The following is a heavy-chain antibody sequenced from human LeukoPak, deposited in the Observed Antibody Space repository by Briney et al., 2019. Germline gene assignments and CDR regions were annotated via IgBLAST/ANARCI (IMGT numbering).Heavy chain of an antibody. Sequence: GGSLRLSCAASGFTFSSSAMSWVRQASGKGLEWVSAINSGGGSTYYTDSVKGRFTISRDNSKNTLYLQMNSLRAEDTAVYYCAKGGGNYYDSSGYSIGIYFDYWGQGTLVTVSS. D-gene: IGHD3-22*01. J-gene: IGHJ4*02. V-gene: IGHV3-23*01. CDR3: AKGGGNYYDSSGYSIGIYFDY. CDR1: GFTFSSSA. CDR2: INSGGGST.